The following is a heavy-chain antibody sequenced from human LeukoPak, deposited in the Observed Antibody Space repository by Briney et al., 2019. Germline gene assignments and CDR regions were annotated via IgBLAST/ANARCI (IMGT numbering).Heavy chain of an antibody. V-gene: IGHV4-34*01. CDR3: ARGYSNYPNY. CDR2: INHSGST. Sequence: PSETLSLTCAVYGGSFSGYYWSWIRQPPGKGLEWIGEINHSGSTNYNPSLKNRVTISVDTSKNQFSLKLSSVTAADTAVYYCARGYSNYPNYWGQGTLVTVSS. J-gene: IGHJ4*02. D-gene: IGHD4-11*01. CDR1: GGSFSGYY.